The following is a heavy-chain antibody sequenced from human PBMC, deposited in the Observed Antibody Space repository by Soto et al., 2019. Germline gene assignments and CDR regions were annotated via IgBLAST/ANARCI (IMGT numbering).Heavy chain of an antibody. CDR2: INHSGST. CDR3: ARGCSSSFFDY. CDR1: GGSFSGYY. V-gene: IGHV4-34*01. D-gene: IGHD6-6*01. Sequence: QVQLQQWGAGLLKPSETLSLTCAVYGGSFSGYYWSWIRQPPGKGLEWIGEINHSGSTNYNPSLKSRVTISVDTSKNQFSLKLSSVTAADTAVYYCARGCSSSFFDYWGKGTLVTVSS. J-gene: IGHJ4*02.